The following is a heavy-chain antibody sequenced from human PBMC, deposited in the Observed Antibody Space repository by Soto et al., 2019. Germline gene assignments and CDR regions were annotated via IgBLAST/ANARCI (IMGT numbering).Heavy chain of an antibody. CDR1: GFTVSSHY. Sequence: EVQLVESGGDLVQPGGSLRLSCAASGFTVSSHYMNWVRQAPGKGLEWVSLIQSGGSTFYADSVKGRFTISRDNSKNNLFLQMNSLRVEDTAMYYCSRDDVYCSGGSCYGVPMDGWGRGTTVTVSS. D-gene: IGHD2-15*01. CDR2: IQSGGST. V-gene: IGHV3-66*01. CDR3: SRDDVYCSGGSCYGVPMDG. J-gene: IGHJ6*03.